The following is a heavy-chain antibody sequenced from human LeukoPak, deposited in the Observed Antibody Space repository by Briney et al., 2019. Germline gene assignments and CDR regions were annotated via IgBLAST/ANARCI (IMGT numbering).Heavy chain of an antibody. CDR2: ISSSSSYI. CDR3: ARESPRYYGSGSYFSNAFDI. V-gene: IGHV3-21*01. CDR1: GFTFSSYS. D-gene: IGHD3-10*01. J-gene: IGHJ3*02. Sequence: PGGSLRLSCAASGFTFSSYSMNWVRQAPGKGLEWVSSISSSSSYIYYADSVKGRFTISRDNAKNSLYLQMNSLRAEDTAVYYCARESPRYYGSGSYFSNAFDIWGQGTMVTVSS.